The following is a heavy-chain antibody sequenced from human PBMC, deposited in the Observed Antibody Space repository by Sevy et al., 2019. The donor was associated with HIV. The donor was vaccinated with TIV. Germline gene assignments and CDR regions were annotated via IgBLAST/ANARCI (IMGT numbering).Heavy chain of an antibody. Sequence: GGSLRLSCAASGFTFSSYSMNWVRQAPGKGLEWVSSISSSSSYIYYADSVKGRFTISRDNAKNSLYLQMNSLRAEDTAVYYCAREFGYYDFWSGYPTTYGMDVWGQGTTVTVSS. V-gene: IGHV3-21*01. CDR3: AREFGYYDFWSGYPTTYGMDV. D-gene: IGHD3-3*01. CDR1: GFTFSSYS. CDR2: ISSSSSYI. J-gene: IGHJ6*02.